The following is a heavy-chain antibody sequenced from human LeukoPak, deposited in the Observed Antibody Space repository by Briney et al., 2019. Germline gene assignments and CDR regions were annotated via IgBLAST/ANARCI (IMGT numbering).Heavy chain of an antibody. J-gene: IGHJ6*03. CDR2: ISSSGSTT. V-gene: IGHV3-11*01. Sequence: PGGSLRLSCAASGFTFSDYYMTWIRQAPGKGLEWVSYISSSGSTTYYAESVKGRFTISRDNAKNSLYLQMNSLRAEDTAVYHCAREATDMDAWGTGTTVTVSS. CDR1: GFTFSDYY. CDR3: AREATDMDA.